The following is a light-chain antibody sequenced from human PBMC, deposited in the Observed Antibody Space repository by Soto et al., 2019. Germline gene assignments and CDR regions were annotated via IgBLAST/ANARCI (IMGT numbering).Light chain of an antibody. CDR1: QSISSY. V-gene: IGKV1-39*01. Sequence: DIQMTQSPSSLSASVGDRVTITCRARQSISSYLTWYQQKPGKAPNLLIYAASSLLSGVPSRFSGSGSGTDFTLTISSLQPEDFATYYCQQSYSTLLTFGGGTKVDIK. CDR3: QQSYSTLLT. CDR2: AAS. J-gene: IGKJ4*01.